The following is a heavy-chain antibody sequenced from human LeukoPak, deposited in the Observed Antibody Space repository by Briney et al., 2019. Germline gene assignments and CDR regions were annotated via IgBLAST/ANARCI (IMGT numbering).Heavy chain of an antibody. CDR3: ARVSCSSTSCSPLDAFDI. J-gene: IGHJ3*02. CDR2: INPSGGST. D-gene: IGHD2-2*01. V-gene: IGHV1-46*01. CDR1: GYTFTGFY. Sequence: ASVKVSCKASGYTFTGFYMHWVRQAPGQGLEWMGIINPSGGSTSYAQKFQGRVTMTRDTSTSTVYMELSSLRSEDTAVYYCARVSCSSTSCSPLDAFDIWGQGTMVTVSS.